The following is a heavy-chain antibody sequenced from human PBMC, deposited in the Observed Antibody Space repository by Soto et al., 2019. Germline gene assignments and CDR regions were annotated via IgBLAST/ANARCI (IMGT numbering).Heavy chain of an antibody. CDR2: MNPGSGDT. J-gene: IGHJ5*02. CDR3: AIMATFGSLNWFDP. V-gene: IGHV1-8*01. CDR1: GYTFTNND. Sequence: SVKGSCKASGYTFTNNDVSWLRQATGQGLEWMGWMNPGSGDTGYSQKFQGRVTMTRDISIATAYMELSSLRSDDTAIYYCAIMATFGSLNWFDPWGQGTLVTVSS. D-gene: IGHD3-10*01.